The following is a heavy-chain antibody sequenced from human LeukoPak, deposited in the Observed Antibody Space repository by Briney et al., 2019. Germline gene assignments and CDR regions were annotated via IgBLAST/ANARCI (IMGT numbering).Heavy chain of an antibody. CDR3: ARDYCSSTSFGCYYGMDV. D-gene: IGHD2-2*01. Sequence: PGGSLRLSCAASGFTFDDYGTSWVRQAPGKGLEWVSGINWNGGSTGYADSVKGRFTISRDNAKNSLYLQMNSLRAEDTALYYCARDYCSSTSFGCYYGMDVWGQGTTVTVSS. CDR1: GFTFDDYG. CDR2: INWNGGST. J-gene: IGHJ6*02. V-gene: IGHV3-20*04.